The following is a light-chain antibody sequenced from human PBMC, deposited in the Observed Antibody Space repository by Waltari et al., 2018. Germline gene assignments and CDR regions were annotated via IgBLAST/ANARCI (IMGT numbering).Light chain of an antibody. CDR3: QTWSSGSVV. CDR2: VDSDGSH. CDR1: SVHSTYA. Sequence: QPVLTQSPSASASLGASVKVTCTLSSVHSTYAIAWHQQQPEKGPRYLMKVDSDGSHSKGDGIPDRFSGSTSGAERYLTISNLQSDDEADYYCQTWSSGSVVFGGGTRVTVL. V-gene: IGLV4-69*01. J-gene: IGLJ3*02.